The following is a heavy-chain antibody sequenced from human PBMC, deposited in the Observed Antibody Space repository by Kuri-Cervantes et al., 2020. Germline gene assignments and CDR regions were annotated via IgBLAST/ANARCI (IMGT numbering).Heavy chain of an antibody. CDR2: IYHSGST. V-gene: IGHV4-39*07. CDR3: ARGPRVTLNWFDP. D-gene: IGHD2-21*02. J-gene: IGHJ5*02. CDR1: GGSISGTSYY. Sequence: GSLRLSCTVSGGSISGTSYYWGWIRQPPGKGLEWIGSIYHSGSTYYNPSLKSRVTISVDTSKNQFSLKLSSVTAADTAVYYCARGPRVTLNWFDPWGQGTLVTVSS.